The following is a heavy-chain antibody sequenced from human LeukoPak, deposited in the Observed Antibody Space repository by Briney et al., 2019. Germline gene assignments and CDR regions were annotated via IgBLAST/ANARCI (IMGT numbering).Heavy chain of an antibody. Sequence: GRSLRLSCAASGFTFSSYAMHWVRQAPGKGLEWVAVISYDGSNKYYADSVKGRFTISRDNSKNTLYLQMNSLRAEDTAVYYCGSGTDYYDSSGFNWFDPWGQGTLVTVSS. J-gene: IGHJ5*02. CDR1: GFTFSSYA. CDR2: ISYDGSNK. V-gene: IGHV3-30-3*01. D-gene: IGHD3-22*01. CDR3: GSGTDYYDSSGFNWFDP.